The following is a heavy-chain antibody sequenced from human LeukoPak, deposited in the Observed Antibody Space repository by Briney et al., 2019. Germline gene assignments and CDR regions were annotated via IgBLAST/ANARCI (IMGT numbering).Heavy chain of an antibody. CDR3: AKDLVYLGSCSSTSCYVYAIDI. CDR1: GFTLSRYG. Sequence: GRSLRLSCAASGFTLSRYGMHWVRQAPGKGLEWVAVVSYDGSNKYYADSVKGRFTISRDNSKNTLYLQMNSLRAEDTAVYYCAKDLVYLGSCSSTSCYVYAIDIWGQGTMVTVSS. D-gene: IGHD2-2*01. J-gene: IGHJ3*02. V-gene: IGHV3-30*18. CDR2: VSYDGSNK.